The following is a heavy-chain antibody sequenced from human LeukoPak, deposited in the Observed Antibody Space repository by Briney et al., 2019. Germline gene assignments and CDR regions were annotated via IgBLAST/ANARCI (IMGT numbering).Heavy chain of an antibody. CDR1: RFTFSNYS. Sequence: GGSLRLSCAASRFTFSNYSMSWVRQAPGKGLEWVSSISSSGSYIHYAASVKGRFTISRDNAKNSLFLQMNSLRAEDTAVYSCARGSSSGFDAFNVWGQGTMVTVSS. CDR2: ISSSGSYI. V-gene: IGHV3-21*01. CDR3: ARGSSSGFDAFNV. D-gene: IGHD6-19*01. J-gene: IGHJ3*01.